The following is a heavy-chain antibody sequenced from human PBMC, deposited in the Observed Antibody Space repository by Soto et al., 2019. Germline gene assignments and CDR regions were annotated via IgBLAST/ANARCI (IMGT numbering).Heavy chain of an antibody. D-gene: IGHD3-10*01. Sequence: HVQLQEAGPGLVKPSQTLSLTCTVSGGSISSGDYYLSWISQPPGKVMECIGSIYSSGSTYDNPSLKSRVTISVDSYKHPFSRKLSSVTAEDTAVYSCASGITMAAAYDDYSIDSWGQGYTFTVAS. CDR1: GGSISSGDYY. J-gene: IGHJ6*02. CDR2: IYSSGST. V-gene: IGHV4-30-4*01. CDR3: ASGITMAAAYDDYSIDS.